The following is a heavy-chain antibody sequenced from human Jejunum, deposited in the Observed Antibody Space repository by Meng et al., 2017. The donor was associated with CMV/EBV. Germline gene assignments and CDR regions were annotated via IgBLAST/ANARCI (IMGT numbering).Heavy chain of an antibody. V-gene: IGHV1-46*01. CDR3: ARDLASRTYDDFWSGFNGMDV. CDR2: INPGGGST. J-gene: IGHJ6*02. Sequence: INWMRQAPGQGLEWMGIINPGGGSTSYAQNFRGRVTMTRDTSTSTVYMELSSLRSEDTAVYYCARDLASRTYDDFWSGFNGMDVWGQGTTVTVSS. D-gene: IGHD3-3*01.